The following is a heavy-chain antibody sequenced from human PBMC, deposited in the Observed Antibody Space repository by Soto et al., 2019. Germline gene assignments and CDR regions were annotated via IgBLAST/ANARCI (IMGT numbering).Heavy chain of an antibody. J-gene: IGHJ4*02. CDR1: GFTFTNYW. CDR2: IYPGDSDT. Sequence: GESLKISCKGSGFTFTNYWIAWVRQMPGKGLEWMGSIYPGDSDTSYSPSFQGQVTISADKSINTAYLHWSSLKASDTAIYYCAKHEGYCSTTTCSNFDYWGQGTLVTVSS. D-gene: IGHD2-2*01. CDR3: AKHEGYCSTTTCSNFDY. V-gene: IGHV5-51*01.